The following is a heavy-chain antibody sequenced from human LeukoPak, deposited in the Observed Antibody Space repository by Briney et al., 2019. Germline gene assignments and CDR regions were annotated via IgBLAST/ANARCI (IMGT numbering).Heavy chain of an antibody. Sequence: GGSLRLSCAASGFPLSSYGMTWVRQAPGKGLEWVSAFSASDGSAQYAESVRGRFTISRDNSKNTLYMQMDSLRAEDTDVYYCAKARIAEAGTGAFDVWGQGTTVTVSS. D-gene: IGHD6-13*01. CDR2: FSASDGSA. CDR1: GFPLSSYG. J-gene: IGHJ3*01. CDR3: AKARIAEAGTGAFDV. V-gene: IGHV3-23*01.